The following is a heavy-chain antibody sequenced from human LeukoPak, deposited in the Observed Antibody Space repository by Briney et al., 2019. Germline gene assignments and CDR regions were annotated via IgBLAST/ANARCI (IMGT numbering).Heavy chain of an antibody. J-gene: IGHJ4*02. CDR1: GYSFTSYW. D-gene: IGHD6-13*01. Sequence: GESLKISCKGSGYSFTSYWIAWVRQMHGKGLEWIGFIYPGDSDTRYNPSFQGQVTISADKSISTAYLQWSSLKASDTAMYYCARLLSAGGRGFDYWGQGTLVTVSS. CDR3: ARLLSAGGRGFDY. CDR2: IYPGDSDT. V-gene: IGHV5-51*01.